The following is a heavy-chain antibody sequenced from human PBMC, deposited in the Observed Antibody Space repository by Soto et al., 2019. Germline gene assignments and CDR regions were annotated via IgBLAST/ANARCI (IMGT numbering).Heavy chain of an antibody. V-gene: IGHV2-70*11. D-gene: IGHD6-13*01. Sequence: SGPTLVNPTQTLTLTCTFSAFSLSTGGVGVGWIRQPPGKALEWLARIDWDDDKYYSTSLKTRLTISKDTSKNQVVLTMTNMDPVDTATYFCARTLYNSRGLDYWGQGTLVTVSS. CDR1: AFSLSTGGVG. J-gene: IGHJ4*02. CDR2: IDWDDDK. CDR3: ARTLYNSRGLDY.